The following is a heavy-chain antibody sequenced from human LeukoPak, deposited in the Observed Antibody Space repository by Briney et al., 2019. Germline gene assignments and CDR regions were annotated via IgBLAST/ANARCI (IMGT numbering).Heavy chain of an antibody. CDR2: FDPEDGET. J-gene: IGHJ4*02. V-gene: IGHV1-24*01. D-gene: IGHD3-22*01. Sequence: ASVKVSCKVSGYTLTELSMHWVRQAPGKGLEWMGGFDPEDGETIYAQKFQGRVTMTEDTSTDTAYMELSSLRSEDTAVYYCARSSGYYSGLDYWGQGTLVTVSS. CDR3: ARSSGYYSGLDY. CDR1: GYTLTELS.